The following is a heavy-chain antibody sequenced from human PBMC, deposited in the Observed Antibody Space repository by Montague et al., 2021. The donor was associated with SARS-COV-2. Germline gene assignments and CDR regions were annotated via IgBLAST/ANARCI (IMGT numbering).Heavy chain of an antibody. Sequence: PALVKPTQTLTLTCTFSGFSLSTTGAGVGWIRQPPGKALEWLALIYWDDDERYSPSLESRLTISKDNSKNQVVLTMTKMAPVDTATYYCAHTKAPAGDRWFDPWGQGTPVTVSS. J-gene: IGHJ5*02. CDR2: IYWDDDE. D-gene: IGHD6-13*01. CDR3: AHTKAPAGDRWFDP. CDR1: GFSLSTTGAG. V-gene: IGHV2-5*02.